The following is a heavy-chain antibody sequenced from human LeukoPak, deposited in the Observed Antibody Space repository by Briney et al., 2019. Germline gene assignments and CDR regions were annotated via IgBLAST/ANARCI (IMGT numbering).Heavy chain of an antibody. Sequence: PSETLSLTCTVSGDSITTNHWSWIRQPAGKGLEWISRIRFNGNTDYNPSLKSRLTTSIDTPRNQFSLKLHSVTAADTAVYYCARVGGRIAARSGLTYWGQGTLVTVSS. CDR2: IRFNGNT. CDR3: ARVGGRIAARSGLTY. V-gene: IGHV4-4*07. CDR1: GDSITTNH. D-gene: IGHD6-6*01. J-gene: IGHJ4*02.